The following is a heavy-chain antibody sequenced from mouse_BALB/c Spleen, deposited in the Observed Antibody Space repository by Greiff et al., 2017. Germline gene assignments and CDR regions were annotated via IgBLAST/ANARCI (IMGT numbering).Heavy chain of an antibody. CDR3: ARSPYAQGAMDY. J-gene: IGHJ4*01. D-gene: IGHD3-2*02. CDR2: INPSTGYT. Sequence: VKLMESGAELAKPGASVKMSCKASGYTFTSYWMHWVKQRPGQGLEWIGYINPSTGYTEYNQKFKDKATLTADKSSSTAYMQLSSLTSEDSAVYYCARSPYAQGAMDYWGQGTSVTVSS. CDR1: GYTFTSYW. V-gene: IGHV1-7*01.